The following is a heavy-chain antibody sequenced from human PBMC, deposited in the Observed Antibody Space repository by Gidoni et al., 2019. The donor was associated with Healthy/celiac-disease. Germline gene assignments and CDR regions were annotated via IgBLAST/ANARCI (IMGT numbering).Heavy chain of an antibody. CDR1: GFTFSSYW. Sequence: EVQLVESGGGLVPPGGSLRLSCPASGFTFSSYWMIWVRQAPGKVLEWVANIKQDGSEKYYVDSVKGRFTISRDNAKNSLYLQMNSLRAEDTAVYYCARSPTYYYDSSGYSFDYWGQGTLVTVSS. D-gene: IGHD3-22*01. V-gene: IGHV3-7*03. CDR3: ARSPTYYYDSSGYSFDY. CDR2: IKQDGSEK. J-gene: IGHJ4*02.